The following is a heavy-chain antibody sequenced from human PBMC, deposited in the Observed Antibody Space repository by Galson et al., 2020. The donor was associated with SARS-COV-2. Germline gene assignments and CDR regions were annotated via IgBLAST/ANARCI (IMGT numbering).Heavy chain of an antibody. CDR3: ARDRFARHYDILTGELDY. J-gene: IGHJ4*02. CDR1: GFTFSSYA. D-gene: IGHD3-9*01. CDR2: ISYDGSNK. Sequence: GESLKISCGASGFTFSSYAMHWVRQAPGKGLEWVAVISYDGSNKYYADSVKGRFTISRDNSKNTLYLQMNSLRAEDTAVYYCARDRFARHYDILTGELDYWGQGTLVTVSS. V-gene: IGHV3-30-3*01.